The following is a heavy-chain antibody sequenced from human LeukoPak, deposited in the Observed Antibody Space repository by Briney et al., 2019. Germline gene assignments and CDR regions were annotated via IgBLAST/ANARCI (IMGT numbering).Heavy chain of an antibody. CDR1: GGSFSGYY. Sequence: SETLSLTCDVYGGSFSGYYWSWIRQPPGKGLEWIGEINHSGSTNYNPSLKSRVTISVDTSKNQFSLKLSSVTAADTAVYYCARVGPYYDFWSGYYTRQIFDYWGQGTLVTVSS. D-gene: IGHD3-3*01. V-gene: IGHV4-34*01. CDR3: ARVGPYYDFWSGYYTRQIFDY. CDR2: INHSGST. J-gene: IGHJ4*02.